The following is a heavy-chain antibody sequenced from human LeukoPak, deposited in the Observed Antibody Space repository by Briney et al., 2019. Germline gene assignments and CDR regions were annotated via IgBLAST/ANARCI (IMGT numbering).Heavy chain of an antibody. CDR3: ARRYCRGGSCYSGFDY. CDR1: GYSLTSYW. V-gene: IGHV5-51*01. D-gene: IGHD2-15*01. J-gene: IGHJ4*02. CDR2: IYPGDSDT. Sequence: GESLKISCKGSGYSLTSYWIGWVRQMPGKGRGWMGIIYPGDSDTRYSPSCQGQVTTSADKSISTAYLQWSSLKASDTAMYYCARRYCRGGSCYSGFDYWGQGTLVTVSS.